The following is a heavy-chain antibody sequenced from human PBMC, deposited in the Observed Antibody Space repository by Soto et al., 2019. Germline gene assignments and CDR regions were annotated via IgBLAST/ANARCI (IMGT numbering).Heavy chain of an antibody. CDR2: IYYSGST. V-gene: IGHV4-59*08. J-gene: IGHJ2*01. CDR3: ARQALGRYDFWSGYRFDL. CDR1: GGSISSYY. Sequence: PSETLSLTCTVSGGSISSYYWSWIRQPPGKGLEWIGYIYYSGSTNYNPSLKSRVTISVDTSKNQFSLKLSSVTAADTAVYYCARQALGRYDFWSGYRFDLWGRGTLVTVSS. D-gene: IGHD3-3*01.